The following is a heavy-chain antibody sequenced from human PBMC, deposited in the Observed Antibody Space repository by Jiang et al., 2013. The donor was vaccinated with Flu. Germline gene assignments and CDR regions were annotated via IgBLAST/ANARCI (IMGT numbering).Heavy chain of an antibody. CDR2: IYYSGST. J-gene: IGHJ4*02. D-gene: IGHD6-13*01. Sequence: SLTCTVSGGSISSSSYYWGWIRQPPGKGLEWIGSIYYSGSTYYNPSLKSRVTISVDTSKNQXSLKLSSVTAADTAVYYCARRLFQEASIAAAGTDDYWGQGTLVTVSS. V-gene: IGHV4-39*01. CDR1: GGSISSSSYY. CDR3: ARRLFQEASIAAAGTDDY.